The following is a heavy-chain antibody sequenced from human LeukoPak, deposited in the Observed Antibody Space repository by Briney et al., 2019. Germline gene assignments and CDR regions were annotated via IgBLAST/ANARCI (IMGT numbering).Heavy chain of an antibody. CDR2: IYYSGST. J-gene: IGHJ4*02. CDR3: AREDAN. CDR1: GGSISSYY. Sequence: SSETLSLTCTVSGGSISSYYWSWIRQPPGKGLEWIGYIYYSGSTYYNPSLKSRVTISVDTSKNQFSLKLSSVTAADTAVYYCAREDANWGQGTLVTVSS. V-gene: IGHV4-59*12.